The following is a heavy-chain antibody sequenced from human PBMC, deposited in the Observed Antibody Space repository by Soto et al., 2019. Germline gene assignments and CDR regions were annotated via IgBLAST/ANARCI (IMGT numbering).Heavy chain of an antibody. CDR2: LYYSGST. V-gene: IGHV4-59*01. Sequence: SETLSLTCTVSGGSISSYYWSWIRQPPGKGLEWIGYLYYSGSTNYNPSLKSRVTISVDTSKNQFSLKLSSVTAADTAVYYCARQQTWFDPWGQGTLVTVSS. CDR3: ARQQTWFDP. CDR1: GGSISSYY. J-gene: IGHJ5*02.